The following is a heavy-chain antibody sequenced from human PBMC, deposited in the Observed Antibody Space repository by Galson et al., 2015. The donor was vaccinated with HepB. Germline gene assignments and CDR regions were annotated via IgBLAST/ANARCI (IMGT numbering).Heavy chain of an antibody. D-gene: IGHD3-16*01. J-gene: IGHJ4*02. CDR3: ARESNWAYDS. Sequence: SLRLSCAVSGFRVSESFLSWVRQVPGKGLEYVSDIYPSGATYYRDSVGGRFTMSRVAFQNSLYLQMNNLRVEDTAIYFCARESNWAYDSWGTGTLVTVSS. CDR2: IYPSGAT. V-gene: IGHV3-53*01. CDR1: GFRVSESF.